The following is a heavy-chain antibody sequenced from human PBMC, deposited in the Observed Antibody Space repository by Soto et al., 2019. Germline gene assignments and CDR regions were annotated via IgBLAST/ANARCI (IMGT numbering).Heavy chain of an antibody. D-gene: IGHD2-8*02. J-gene: IGHJ4*02. Sequence: ASVKVSCKASGGTFSSYAISWVRQAPGQGLEWMGGIIPIFGTANYAQKFQGRVTITADESTGTAYMELSSLRSEDTAVYYCARDPGPRFYTGVDYWGQGTLVTVSS. CDR3: ARDPGPRFYTGVDY. CDR2: IIPIFGTA. CDR1: GGTFSSYA. V-gene: IGHV1-69*13.